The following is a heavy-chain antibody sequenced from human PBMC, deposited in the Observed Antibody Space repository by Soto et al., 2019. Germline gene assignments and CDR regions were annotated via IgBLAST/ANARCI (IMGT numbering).Heavy chain of an antibody. D-gene: IGHD3-16*01. J-gene: IGHJ4*02. Sequence: QVQLVESGGGVVQPGRSLRLSCAASGFTFSSYAMHWVRQVPGKGLEWVAVISYDGSNKYYADSVKGRFTISRDNSKNTLYLQMNSLRAEDTAVYYCATPEGEWLIDYWGQGTLVTVSS. V-gene: IGHV3-30-3*01. CDR3: ATPEGEWLIDY. CDR2: ISYDGSNK. CDR1: GFTFSSYA.